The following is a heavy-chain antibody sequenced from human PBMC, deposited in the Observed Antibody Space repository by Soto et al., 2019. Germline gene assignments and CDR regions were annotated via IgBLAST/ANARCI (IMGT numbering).Heavy chain of an antibody. D-gene: IGHD4-17*01. Sequence: GGSLRLSCAASGFTLSSYAMSWVRQAPGKGLEWVSTFSGTGGYTYYADSVKGRFTISRDDSKNTLFLHMNSLRAADTAVYYWAKGPRAFITYGPFDPWGQGTLVTVSS. V-gene: IGHV3-23*01. J-gene: IGHJ5*02. CDR2: FSGTGGYT. CDR1: GFTLSSYA. CDR3: AKGPRAFITYGPFDP.